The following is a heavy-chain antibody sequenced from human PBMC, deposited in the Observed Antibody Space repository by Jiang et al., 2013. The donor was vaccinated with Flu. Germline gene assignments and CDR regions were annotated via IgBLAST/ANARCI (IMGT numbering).Heavy chain of an antibody. Sequence: VQLLESGGGLVQPGGSLRLSCATSGFTFSTYVIGWVRQAPGKGLEWVSAISGSGGSTYYADSVKGRFTISRDNSKNTLDLQMSSLRAEDTAVYYCAKKLSGTFDYWAQGTLVTVSS. J-gene: IGHJ4*02. V-gene: IGHV3-23*01. CDR3: AKKLSGTFDY. D-gene: IGHD1-1*01. CDR1: GFTFSTYV. CDR2: ISGSGGST.